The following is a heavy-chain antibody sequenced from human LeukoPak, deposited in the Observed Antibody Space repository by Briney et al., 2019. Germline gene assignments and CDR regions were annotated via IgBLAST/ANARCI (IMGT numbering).Heavy chain of an antibody. CDR1: GVSFSGYY. Sequence: SETLSLTCAVYGVSFSGYYWSWIRRPPGKGLEWIGEINHSGSTNYNPSLKSRVTISVDTSKNQFSLKLSSVTAADTAVYYCARGPYGSGSSGFDYWGQGTLVTVSS. V-gene: IGHV4-34*01. CDR2: INHSGST. D-gene: IGHD3-10*01. J-gene: IGHJ4*02. CDR3: ARGPYGSGSSGFDY.